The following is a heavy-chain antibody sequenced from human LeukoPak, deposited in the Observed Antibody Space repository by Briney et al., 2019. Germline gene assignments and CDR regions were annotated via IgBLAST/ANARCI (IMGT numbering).Heavy chain of an antibody. CDR1: GYTFTSYG. V-gene: IGHV1-18*01. J-gene: IGHJ4*02. CDR3: ARERTGHYYDSSGYYPFDY. Sequence: GASVKVSCKASGYTFTSYGISWVRQAPGQGLEWMGWISAYNGNTNYAQKLQGRVTMTTDTSTSTAYMELRSLRSDDTAVCYCARERTGHYYDSSGYYPFDYWGQGTLVTVSS. D-gene: IGHD3-22*01. CDR2: ISAYNGNT.